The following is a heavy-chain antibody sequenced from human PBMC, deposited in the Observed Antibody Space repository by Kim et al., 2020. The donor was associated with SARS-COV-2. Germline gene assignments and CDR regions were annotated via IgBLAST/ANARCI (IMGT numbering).Heavy chain of an antibody. J-gene: IGHJ4*02. V-gene: IGHV3-21*01. D-gene: IGHD5-12*01. Sequence: SVKRRTTSTRDNAKTSLYLQMNSLGAEDTAVYYCARTYVEMATTHFDYWGQGTLVTVSS. CDR3: ARTYVEMATTHFDY.